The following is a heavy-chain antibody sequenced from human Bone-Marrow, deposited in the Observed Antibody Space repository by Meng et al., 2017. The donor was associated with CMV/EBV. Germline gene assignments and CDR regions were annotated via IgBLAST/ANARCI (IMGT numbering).Heavy chain of an antibody. CDR2: INPSGGST. Sequence: ASVKVSCKASGYTFTSYYIYWVRQAPGQGLEWMGVINPSGGSTNYAQKFQGRITMTRDTSTSTVYMELSSLRSEDTAVYYCARATLRFPDYWGQGKLVTVSS. CDR3: ARATLRFPDY. D-gene: IGHD3-3*01. V-gene: IGHV1-46*01. CDR1: GYTFTSYY. J-gene: IGHJ4*02.